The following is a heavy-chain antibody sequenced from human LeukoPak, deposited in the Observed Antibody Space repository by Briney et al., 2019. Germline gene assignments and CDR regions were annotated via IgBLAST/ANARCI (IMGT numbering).Heavy chain of an antibody. CDR3: ARAPTPYFTYYMDV. Sequence: GGSLRLSCAASGFSFSGFGMNWVRQAPGKGLEWISYIGSSGSAGGNIYYAVSVKGRFTVSRDNAKDSLFLQMNSLQDADTAVYYCARAPTPYFTYYMDVWGKGTTVTVFS. J-gene: IGHJ6*03. CDR1: GFSFSGFG. D-gene: IGHD2-21*01. V-gene: IGHV3-48*02. CDR2: IGSSGSAGGNI.